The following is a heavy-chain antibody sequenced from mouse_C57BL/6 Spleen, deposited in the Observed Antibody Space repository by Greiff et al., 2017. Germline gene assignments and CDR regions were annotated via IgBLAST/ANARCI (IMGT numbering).Heavy chain of an antibody. D-gene: IGHD2-1*01. CDR3: ANDGNPIYYAMDY. V-gene: IGHV1-55*01. CDR2: IYPGSGST. Sequence: VQLQQPGAELVTPGASVKMSCKASGYTFTSFWITWVKQRPGQGLEWIGDIYPGSGSTNYNEKFKSKATLTVDTSSSTAYLQLSSLTSEDSAVYYCANDGNPIYYAMDYWGQGTSVTVSS. J-gene: IGHJ4*01. CDR1: GYTFTSFW.